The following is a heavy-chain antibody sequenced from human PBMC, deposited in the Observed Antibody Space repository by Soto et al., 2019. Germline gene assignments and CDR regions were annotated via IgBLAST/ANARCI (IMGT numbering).Heavy chain of an antibody. Sequence: SETLSLTCTVSGGSISSYYWSWIRQPPGKGLEWIGYIYYSGSTNYNPSLKSRVTISVDTSKNQFSLKLSSVTAADTAVYYCAREDKYSGSYSAAFDIWGQGTMVTVS. J-gene: IGHJ3*02. V-gene: IGHV4-59*01. CDR2: IYYSGST. CDR1: GGSISSYY. D-gene: IGHD1-26*01. CDR3: AREDKYSGSYSAAFDI.